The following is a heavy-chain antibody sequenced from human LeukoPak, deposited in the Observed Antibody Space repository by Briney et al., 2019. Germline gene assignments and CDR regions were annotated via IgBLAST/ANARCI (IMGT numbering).Heavy chain of an antibody. CDR2: VYYSGST. Sequence: SETLSLTCTVSGGSISSSYYYWGWIRQPPGKGLEWIGSVYYSGSTYYNPSLKSRVTISVDTPKNQFSLKLSSVTAADTAVYYCARGYCINGVCYTPPSFYMDVWGKGTTVTVSS. D-gene: IGHD2-8*01. V-gene: IGHV4-39*01. CDR3: ARGYCINGVCYTPPSFYMDV. CDR1: GGSISSSYYY. J-gene: IGHJ6*03.